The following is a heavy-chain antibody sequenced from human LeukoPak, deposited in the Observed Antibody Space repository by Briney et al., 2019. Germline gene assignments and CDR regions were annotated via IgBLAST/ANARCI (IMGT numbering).Heavy chain of an antibody. V-gene: IGHV4-61*02. CDR1: GGSISSGSYY. D-gene: IGHD4-17*01. CDR2: IYTSGST. CDR3: ARICGDYAGYYFDY. J-gene: IGHJ4*02. Sequence: PSETLSLTCTVSGGSISSGSYYWSWIRQPAGKGLEWIGRIYTSGSTNYNPSLKSRVTISVDTSKNQFSLKLSSVTAADTAVYYCARICGDYAGYYFDYWGQGTLVTVSS.